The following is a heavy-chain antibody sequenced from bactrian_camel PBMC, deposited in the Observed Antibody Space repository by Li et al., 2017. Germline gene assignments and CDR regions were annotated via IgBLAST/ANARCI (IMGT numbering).Heavy chain of an antibody. CDR1: GWIFKNCG. V-gene: IGHV3S53*01. CDR2: IANNGTE. D-gene: IGHD1*01. J-gene: IGHJ4*01. Sequence: HVQLVESGGGSVQAGGSLTLSRIASGWIFKNCGLGWYRQRSSQEIVAIIANNGTEIYGESVKGRFAISLDAAKNSVDLQMNSLKPDDTAVYYCAATGQMLSVAGCRTQGTQVTVS.